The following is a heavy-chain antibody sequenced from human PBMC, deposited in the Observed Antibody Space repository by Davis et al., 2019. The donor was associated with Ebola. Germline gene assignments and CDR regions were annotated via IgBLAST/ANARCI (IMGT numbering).Heavy chain of an antibody. D-gene: IGHD3-10*01. CDR3: TRHRVTMVREVIITGNYFDY. CDR1: GFTFSGSA. CDR2: IRSKANSYAT. Sequence: GESLKTPCAASGFTFSGSAMHWVRQASGNGLEWVGRIRSKANSYATAYAASVKGRFTISRDDSKNTAYLQMNSLKTEDTAVYYCTRHRVTMVREVIITGNYFDYWGQGTLVTVSS. V-gene: IGHV3-73*01. J-gene: IGHJ4*02.